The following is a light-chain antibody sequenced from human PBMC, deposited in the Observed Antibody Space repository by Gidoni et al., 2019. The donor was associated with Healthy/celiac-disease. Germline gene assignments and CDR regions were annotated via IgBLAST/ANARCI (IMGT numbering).Light chain of an antibody. J-gene: IGKJ2*01. CDR3: QQYGSSPLSIT. CDR2: GAA. CDR1: QSVSSSC. V-gene: IGKV3-20*01. Sequence: VLTQFPGTLSLSPGERSTLACRASQSVSSSCLAWYQQKPGQAPRLLIYGAASRATGIPDRFSGSGSGTDFTLTISRLEPEDVAVYYCQQYGSSPLSITFGQGTKLEIK.